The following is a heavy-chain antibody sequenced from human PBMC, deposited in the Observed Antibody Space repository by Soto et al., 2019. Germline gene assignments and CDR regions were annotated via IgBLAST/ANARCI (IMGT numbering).Heavy chain of an antibody. CDR3: ARTPLYRSSSGNDVGY. Sequence: GGSLRLSCAASGFTFSSYSMNWVRQAPGKGLEWVSSISSSSSYIYYADSVKGRFTIPRDNTKNSLYLQMNSLRAEDTAVYYCARTPLYRSSSGNDVGYWGQGTLVTVSS. CDR1: GFTFSSYS. CDR2: ISSSSSYI. J-gene: IGHJ4*02. D-gene: IGHD6-6*01. V-gene: IGHV3-21*01.